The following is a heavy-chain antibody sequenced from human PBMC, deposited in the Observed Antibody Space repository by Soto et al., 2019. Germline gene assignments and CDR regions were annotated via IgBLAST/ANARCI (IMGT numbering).Heavy chain of an antibody. CDR3: ARSNGDYDYGMDV. CDR2: IYPGDSDT. J-gene: IGHJ6*02. D-gene: IGHD4-17*01. Sequence: GESLKISCKGSGYSFTSYWIGWVRQMPGKGLEWMGIIYPGDSDTRYSPSLQGQVTISADKSISTAYLQWSSLKASDTAMYYCARSNGDYDYGMDVWGQGTTVTVSS. V-gene: IGHV5-51*01. CDR1: GYSFTSYW.